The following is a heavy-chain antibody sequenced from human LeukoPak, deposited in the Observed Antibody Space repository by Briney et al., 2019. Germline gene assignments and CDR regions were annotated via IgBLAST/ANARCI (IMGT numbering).Heavy chain of an antibody. CDR3: ARRKYGADYNGMDV. V-gene: IGHV1-18*01. Sequence: GASVKVSCKASGYTFSSYGINWVRLAPGRGPEWMASINPQKRDTHYAQNFQGRVTVTAGTSTNTAYMGLRSLRSDDTAIYYCARRKYGADYNGMDVWGQGTTVTVSS. CDR2: INPQKRDT. J-gene: IGHJ6*02. CDR1: GYTFSSYG. D-gene: IGHD4/OR15-4a*01.